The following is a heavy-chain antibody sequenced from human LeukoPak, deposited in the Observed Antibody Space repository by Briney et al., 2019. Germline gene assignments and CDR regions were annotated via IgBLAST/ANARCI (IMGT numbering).Heavy chain of an antibody. D-gene: IGHD6-19*01. V-gene: IGHV4-61*02. Sequence: SQTLSLTSTVSGGSISSGSYYWSWIRQPAGKGLEWIGRIYTSGSTNYNPSLKSRVTISVDTSKNQFSLKLSSVTAADTAVYYCAGEFSSGLGYWGQGTLVTVSS. CDR3: AGEFSSGLGY. CDR2: IYTSGST. J-gene: IGHJ4*02. CDR1: GGSISSGSYY.